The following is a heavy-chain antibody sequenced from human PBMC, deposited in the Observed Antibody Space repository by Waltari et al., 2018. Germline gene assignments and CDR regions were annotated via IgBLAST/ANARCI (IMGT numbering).Heavy chain of an antibody. V-gene: IGHV3-9*01. D-gene: IGHD3-10*01. J-gene: IGHJ3*02. CDR3: ARILLKGAFDI. CDR1: GFPFDDYA. CDR2: ISWNSGSI. Sequence: EVQLVESGGGLVQPGRSLRLSCAASGFPFDDYALHWARQAPGKGLEWVSGISWNSGSIGYADSVKGRFTISRDNAKNSLYLQMNSLRAEDTALYYCARILLKGAFDIWGQGTMVTVSS.